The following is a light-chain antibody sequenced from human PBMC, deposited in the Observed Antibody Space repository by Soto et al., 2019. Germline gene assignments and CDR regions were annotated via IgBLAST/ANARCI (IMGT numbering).Light chain of an antibody. V-gene: IGLV2-11*01. CDR3: CSYAGSYPHVV. Sequence: QSALTQPRSVSGSPGQSVTISCTGTSSDVGGYNYVSWYQQHPGKAPKLMIYDVSKRPSGVPDCFSGSKSGNTASLTISGLQADDEADYYCCSYAGSYPHVVFGGGTKLTVL. CDR2: DVS. J-gene: IGLJ2*01. CDR1: SSDVGGYNY.